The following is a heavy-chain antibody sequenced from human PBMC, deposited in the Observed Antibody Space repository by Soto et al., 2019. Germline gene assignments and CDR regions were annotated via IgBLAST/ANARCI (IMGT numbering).Heavy chain of an antibody. D-gene: IGHD1-1*01. CDR1: GGSISSYY. V-gene: IGHV4-59*01. Sequence: SETLSLTCTVSGGSISSYYWSWIRQPPGKGLEWIGYIYYSGSTNYNPSLKSRVTISVDTSKNQFSLKLSSVTAADTAVYYCARALETVDAFDIWGKGTMVTVSS. J-gene: IGHJ3*02. CDR3: ARALETVDAFDI. CDR2: IYYSGST.